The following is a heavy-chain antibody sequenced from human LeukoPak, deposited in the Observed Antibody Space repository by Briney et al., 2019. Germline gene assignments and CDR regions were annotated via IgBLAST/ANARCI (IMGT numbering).Heavy chain of an antibody. CDR3: ARLSGYDFWSGYYPRAPFDY. Sequence: PSETLSLTCAVSGYSISSGYYWGWIRQPPGKGLEWIGSIYYSGSTYYNPSLKSRVTISVDTSKNQFSLKLSSVTAADTAVYYCARLSGYDFWSGYYPRAPFDYWGQGTLVTVSS. V-gene: IGHV4-38-2*01. J-gene: IGHJ4*02. CDR2: IYYSGST. CDR1: GYSISSGYY. D-gene: IGHD3-3*01.